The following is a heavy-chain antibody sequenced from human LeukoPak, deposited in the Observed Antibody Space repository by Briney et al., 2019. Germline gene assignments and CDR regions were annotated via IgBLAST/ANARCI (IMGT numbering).Heavy chain of an antibody. CDR1: GFIFSRYG. Sequence: GGSLRLSCAASGFIFSRYGMHWVRQAPGKGLEWVAFIRYDGNYKFHADSVKGRFTISRDDSKNTLYLQMNSLRTEDTAVYYCAKESNSWYFSYYMDVWGKGTTVTVSS. CDR2: IRYDGNYK. D-gene: IGHD6-13*01. J-gene: IGHJ6*03. V-gene: IGHV3-30*02. CDR3: AKESNSWYFSYYMDV.